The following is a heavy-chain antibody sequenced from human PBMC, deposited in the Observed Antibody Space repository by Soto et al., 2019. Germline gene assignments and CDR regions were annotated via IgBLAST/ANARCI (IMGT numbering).Heavy chain of an antibody. CDR2: ISSTSAYI. CDR3: ARGGVCSGGSCYSPGAFGI. D-gene: IGHD2-15*01. J-gene: IGHJ3*02. V-gene: IGHV3-21*04. Sequence: EVQLVESGGGLVKPGGSLRLSCAASGFTFSTYSMNWVRQAPGKGLEWVSSISSTSAYIYYADSMKGRFTSSRDNALNLLYLEMNSLGLDDTAVYFCARGGVCSGGSCYSPGAFGIWGQGTAVIVSS. CDR1: GFTFSTYS.